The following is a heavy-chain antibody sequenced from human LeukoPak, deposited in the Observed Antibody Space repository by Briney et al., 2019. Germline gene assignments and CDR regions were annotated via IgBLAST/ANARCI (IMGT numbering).Heavy chain of an antibody. V-gene: IGHV1-2*02. CDR3: ARDLRDGTDDGWFDP. J-gene: IGHJ5*02. D-gene: IGHD3-3*01. CDR2: INPNSGGT. CDR1: GYTFTGYY. Sequence: ASVKVSCKASGYTFTGYYMHWVRQAPGQGLEWMGWINPNSGGTNYAQKFQGRVTMTRDTSISTAYMELSRLRSDDTAVYYCARDLRDGTDDGWFDPWGQGTLVTVSS.